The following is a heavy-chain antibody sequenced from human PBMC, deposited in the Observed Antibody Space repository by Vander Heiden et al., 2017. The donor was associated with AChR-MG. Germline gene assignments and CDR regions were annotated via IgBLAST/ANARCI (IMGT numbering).Heavy chain of an antibody. V-gene: IGHV4-31*03. CDR1: GDSISSHVSY. CDR3: ARGTPKIDY. Sequence: QVQLQESGPGLVKPSQTLSLTCTVSGDSISSHVSYFTWIRKHPGKGLEWIGDIYYTGTTDYNPSLKSRVTISLDTSKNQFSLKLSSVSAADTAVYYCARGTPKIDYWGQGTLVTVSS. J-gene: IGHJ4*02. CDR2: IYYTGTT.